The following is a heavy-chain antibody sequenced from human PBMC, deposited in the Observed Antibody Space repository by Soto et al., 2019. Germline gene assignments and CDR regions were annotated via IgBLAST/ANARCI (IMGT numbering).Heavy chain of an antibody. CDR3: ARGSSIAGLYYGMDV. D-gene: IGHD6-6*01. J-gene: IGHJ6*02. CDR2: NYYSGIT. CDR1: GGSISSGGYY. Sequence: QVQLQESGPGLVKPSQTLSLTCTVSGGSISSGGYYWTWIRQHPGKGLEWIGYNYYSGITYYNPSLQSRVLLSLATSKTQVSLQRSSVTAADTAVYYCARGSSIAGLYYGMDVWGQGTTVTVSS. V-gene: IGHV4-31*03.